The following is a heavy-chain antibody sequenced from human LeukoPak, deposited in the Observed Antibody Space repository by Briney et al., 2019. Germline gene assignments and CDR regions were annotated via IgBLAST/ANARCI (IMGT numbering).Heavy chain of an antibody. D-gene: IGHD2-21*02. CDR1: NYSISNGYY. J-gene: IGHJ4*02. CDR2: IYHSGNT. V-gene: IGHV4-38-2*02. Sequence: SETLSLTCAVSNYSISNGYYWGWIRQPPGKGLEWIGSIYHSGNTYYNPSLKSRVTISVDTSKNQFSLKLGSVTAADTAVYYCAREVVTASTPDYWGQGTLVTVSS. CDR3: AREVVTASTPDY.